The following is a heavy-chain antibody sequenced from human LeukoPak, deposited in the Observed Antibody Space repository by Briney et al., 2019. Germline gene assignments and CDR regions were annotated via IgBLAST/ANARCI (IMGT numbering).Heavy chain of an antibody. CDR3: ARRDYGDYVGSDY. D-gene: IGHD4-17*01. CDR2: TTHSGST. V-gene: IGHV4-34*01. CDR1: GGPFSGYY. J-gene: IGHJ4*02. Sequence: SETLSLTCAVYGGPFSGYYWSWIRQPPGKGLEWIGETTHSGSTNYNPSLRSRVTIAVDRSKNQFSLKLSSVTAADTAVYYCARRDYGDYVGSDYWGQGTLVTVSS.